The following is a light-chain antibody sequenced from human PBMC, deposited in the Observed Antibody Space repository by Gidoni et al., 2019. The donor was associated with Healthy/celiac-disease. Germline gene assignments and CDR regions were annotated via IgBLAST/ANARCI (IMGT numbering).Light chain of an antibody. CDR2: WAF. J-gene: IGKJ2*02. Sequence: IVMSQSPDSLHVSLGERATFHCTSSQSVLYSSNNRNYLAWYQQKPGQPPKLLIYWAFTRESGVPDRFSGSGSGTDFTLTISSLQAEDVAVYYCQQYYSTPGTFGQXTKLEIK. CDR1: QSVLYSSNNRNY. V-gene: IGKV4-1*01. CDR3: QQYYSTPGT.